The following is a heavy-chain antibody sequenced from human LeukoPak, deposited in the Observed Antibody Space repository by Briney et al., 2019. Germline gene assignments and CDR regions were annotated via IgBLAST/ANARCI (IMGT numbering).Heavy chain of an antibody. CDR3: ARDERWGRFDP. Sequence: VASVKVSCKASGYTFSSHGFSWVRQAPGQGLEWMGWISGYNGNTNYAQKLQGRVTMTTDTSTSTAYMELRSLRSDDTAVYYCARDERWGRFDPWGQGTLVTVSS. CDR1: GYTFSSHG. CDR2: ISGYNGNT. V-gene: IGHV1-18*01. D-gene: IGHD5-24*01. J-gene: IGHJ5*02.